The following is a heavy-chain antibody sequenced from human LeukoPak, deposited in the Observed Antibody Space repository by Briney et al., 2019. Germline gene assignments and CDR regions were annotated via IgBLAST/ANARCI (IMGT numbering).Heavy chain of an antibody. D-gene: IGHD6-13*01. V-gene: IGHV3-23*01. CDR3: AKDHSWYSSSPLDY. CDR2: ISGSGGST. CDR1: GFTFSSYA. J-gene: IGHJ4*02. Sequence: PGGSLRLSCAASGFTFSSYAMSWVRQAPGKGLEWVSAISGSGGSTYYADSVKGRFTISRDNSKNTLYLQMNSLRAEDTAVYYCAKDHSWYSSSPLDYWGQGTLVTVSS.